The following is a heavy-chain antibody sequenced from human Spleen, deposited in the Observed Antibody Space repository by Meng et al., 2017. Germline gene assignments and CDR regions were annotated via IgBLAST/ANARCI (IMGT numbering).Heavy chain of an antibody. CDR1: GFRFTSYW. CDR2: IDPDDSND. Sequence: GESLKISCKASGFRFTSYWIAWVRKMPGKGLEWMGIIDPDDSNDSNVRYSPAFQGQVTISADYAISTAYLQWSGLKASDTAMYYCARLEGDSSGWYGGSITYWGQGTLVTVSS. CDR3: ARLEGDSSGWYGGSITY. D-gene: IGHD6-19*01. J-gene: IGHJ4*02. V-gene: IGHV5-51*01.